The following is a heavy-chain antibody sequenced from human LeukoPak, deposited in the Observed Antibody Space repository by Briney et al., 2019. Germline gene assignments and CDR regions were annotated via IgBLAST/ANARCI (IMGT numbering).Heavy chain of an antibody. CDR1: GFTFGDYA. J-gene: IGHJ6*02. CDR2: IRSKAYGGTT. CDR3: TRTGTPYYYYGMDV. D-gene: IGHD1-1*01. V-gene: IGHV3-49*04. Sequence: GGSLRLSCTASGFTFGDYAMSWVRQAPGKGREGVGFIRSKAYGGTTEYAASVKGRFTISRDDSKSIAYLQMNSLKTEDTAVYYCTRTGTPYYYYGMDVWGQGTTVTVSS.